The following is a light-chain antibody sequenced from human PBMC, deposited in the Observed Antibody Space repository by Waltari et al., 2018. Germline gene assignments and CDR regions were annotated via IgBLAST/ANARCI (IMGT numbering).Light chain of an antibody. CDR2: DRS. V-gene: IGKV3-11*01. CDR1: QTVSSY. CDR3: QQCYNWPQT. Sequence: EIVLTQSPATLSLSPGERATLSCRASQTVSSYLAWYQQKPGQAPRLLIYDRSNRATGIPARFSGSGSGTDFTLTISSLEPEDFAVYFCQQCYNWPQTFGQGTKVEIK. J-gene: IGKJ1*01.